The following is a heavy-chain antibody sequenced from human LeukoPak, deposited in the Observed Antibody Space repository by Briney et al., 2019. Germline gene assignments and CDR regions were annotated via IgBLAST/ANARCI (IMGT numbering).Heavy chain of an antibody. CDR1: GYSFTSYW. J-gene: IGHJ5*02. CDR3: ARLSAYYDILTGQNWFDP. Sequence: GESLKISCKGSGYSFTSYWIGWVRQMPGKGLELMGIIYPGDSDTRYSPSFQGQVTISADKSISTAYLQWSSLKASDTAMYYCARLSAYYDILTGQNWFDPWGQGTLVTVSS. V-gene: IGHV5-51*01. CDR2: IYPGDSDT. D-gene: IGHD3-9*01.